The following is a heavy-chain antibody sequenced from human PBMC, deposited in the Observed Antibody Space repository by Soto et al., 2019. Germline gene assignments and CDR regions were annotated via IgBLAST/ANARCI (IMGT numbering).Heavy chain of an antibody. CDR1: GFTFSTYA. J-gene: IGHJ4*02. CDR3: AKQRAGYGSGSDTFYFDF. V-gene: IGHV3-23*01. Sequence: VGSLRLSCSTSGFTFSTYAMNWVRQAPGKGLEWVSALSGSGGTTYYADSVRGRFTISRDNSKNTLFLQMSSLRAEDTALYYCAKQRAGYGSGSDTFYFDFWGQGTLVTVSS. D-gene: IGHD3-10*01. CDR2: LSGSGGTT.